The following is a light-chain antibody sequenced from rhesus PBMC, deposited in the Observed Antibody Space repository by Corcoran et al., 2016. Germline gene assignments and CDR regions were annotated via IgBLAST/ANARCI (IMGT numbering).Light chain of an antibody. V-gene: IGKV1-74*01. CDR2: KAS. Sequence: DIQMTQSPSSLSASVGDRVTITCRASQNVNNFLNWYQQKPGKAPELLIYKASTLQSGGPSRFSGSGSGTDYTFNISSLQPEDVATYYCQHTYSTPFSFGQGTKVEI. CDR1: QNVNNF. J-gene: IGKJ2*01. CDR3: QHTYSTPFS.